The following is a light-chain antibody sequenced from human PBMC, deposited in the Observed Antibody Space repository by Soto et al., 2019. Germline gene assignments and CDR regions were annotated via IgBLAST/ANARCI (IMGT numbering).Light chain of an antibody. J-gene: IGLJ2*01. CDR3: QSYDSSLSGNVL. V-gene: IGLV1-40*01. Sequence: QSVLTQPPSVSGAPGQRVTISCTGSSSNIGAGYDVHWYQHLPGTAPKLLIYNDINRPSGVPDRFSGSKSGTSASLAITGLQAEDEADYYCQSYDSSLSGNVLFGGGNKLTVL. CDR1: SSNIGAGYD. CDR2: NDI.